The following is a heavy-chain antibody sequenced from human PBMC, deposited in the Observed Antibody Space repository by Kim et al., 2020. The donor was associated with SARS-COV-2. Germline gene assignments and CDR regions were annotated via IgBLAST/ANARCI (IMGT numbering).Heavy chain of an antibody. CDR2: IYYSGST. J-gene: IGHJ6*02. V-gene: IGHV4-59*13. Sequence: SETLSLTCTVSGGSISSYYWSWIRQPPGKGLEWIGYIYYSGSTNYNPSLKSRVTISVDTSKNQFSLKLSSVTAADTAVYYCARDTGSSWPYGMDVWGQG. D-gene: IGHD6-13*01. CDR1: GGSISSYY. CDR3: ARDTGSSWPYGMDV.